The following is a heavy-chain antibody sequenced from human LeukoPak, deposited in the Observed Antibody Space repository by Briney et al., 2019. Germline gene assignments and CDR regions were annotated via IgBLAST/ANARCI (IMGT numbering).Heavy chain of an antibody. J-gene: IGHJ3*02. CDR2: ISSDGSST. CDR3: ARALGGWPDAFDI. V-gene: IGHV3-74*01. D-gene: IGHD6-19*01. CDR1: GFTFSSYW. Sequence: GGSLRLSCAASGFTFSSYWMHWVRQAPGKGLVWVSRISSDGSSTSYADSVKGRFTISRDNAKNTLYLQMNSLGAEDTAVYYCARALGGWPDAFDIWGQGTMVTVSS.